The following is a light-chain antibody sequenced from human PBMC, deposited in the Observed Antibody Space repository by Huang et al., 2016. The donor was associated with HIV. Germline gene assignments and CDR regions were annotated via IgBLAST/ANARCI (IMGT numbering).Light chain of an antibody. CDR2: GAS. Sequence: EILLRQSPGTLSLPQGERATPSCRASQSGNNYLAWYQQKPGQAPRLLIYGASSRATGIPDRFSGSGSGTDFTLTISRLEPEDFAVYYCQQYGSSPSFGRGTKLEIK. J-gene: IGKJ2*03. CDR3: QQYGSSPS. CDR1: QSGNNY. V-gene: IGKV3-20*01.